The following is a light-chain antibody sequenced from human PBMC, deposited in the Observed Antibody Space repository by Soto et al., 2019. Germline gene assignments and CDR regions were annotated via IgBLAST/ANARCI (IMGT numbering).Light chain of an antibody. CDR3: SSLTNINTHV. CDR1: SSDIGTYNY. J-gene: IGLJ1*01. Sequence: QSVLTQPASVSGSPGQSITISCTGTSSDIGTYNYVSWYQQHPGNVPKLIIYEVNNRPTGVSYRLSGSKSANTASLTISGLRAEDEADYYCSSLTNINTHVLGPGTKVTVL. CDR2: EVN. V-gene: IGLV2-14*03.